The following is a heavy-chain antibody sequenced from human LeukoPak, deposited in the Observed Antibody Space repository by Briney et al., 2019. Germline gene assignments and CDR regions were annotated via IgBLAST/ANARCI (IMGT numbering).Heavy chain of an antibody. Sequence: GGSLRLSCAASGFTFSSHAMSWVRQAPGKGLEWVSAISASGGSTYYADSVKGRFTISRDNSKNTLYLQMNGLRAEDTAVYYCAKYSGYENFDYWGQGNLVTVSS. CDR1: GFTFSSHA. CDR2: ISASGGST. J-gene: IGHJ4*02. D-gene: IGHD5-12*01. V-gene: IGHV3-23*01. CDR3: AKYSGYENFDY.